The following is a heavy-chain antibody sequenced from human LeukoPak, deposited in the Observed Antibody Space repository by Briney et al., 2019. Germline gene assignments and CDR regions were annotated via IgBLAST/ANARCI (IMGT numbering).Heavy chain of an antibody. V-gene: IGHV3-11*01. CDR3: ARDRGEAYCGGDCYSGSMDV. CDR1: GFTFSDYY. J-gene: IGHJ6*02. Sequence: GGSLRLPCAASGFTFSDYYMSWIRQAPGKGLEWVSYISSSGSTIYYADSVKGRFTISRDNAKNSLYLQMNSLRAEDTAVYYCARDRGEAYCGGDCYSGSMDVWGQGTTVTVSS. CDR2: ISSSGSTI. D-gene: IGHD2-21*02.